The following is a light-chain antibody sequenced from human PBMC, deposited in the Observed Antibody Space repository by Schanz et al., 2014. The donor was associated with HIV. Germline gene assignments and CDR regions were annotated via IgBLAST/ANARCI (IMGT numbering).Light chain of an antibody. Sequence: QSVLTQPASVSGSPGQSITISCTGANSDSDVGGLNFVAWYHQYPGKAPKLMIYEGSKRPSGVSNRFSGSKSGNTASLTISGLQAEDEADYYCSSYTSSSPLEFGGGTKLTVL. CDR2: EGS. J-gene: IGLJ2*01. CDR1: NSDSDVGGLNF. V-gene: IGLV2-14*01. CDR3: SSYTSSSPLE.